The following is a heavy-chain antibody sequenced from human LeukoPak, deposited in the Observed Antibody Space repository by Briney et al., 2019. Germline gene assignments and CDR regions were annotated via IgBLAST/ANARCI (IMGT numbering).Heavy chain of an antibody. Sequence: SETLSLTCGVSGSSMTTETYYWVWVRQPAGTGLEWIGRIYTSGSTNYNPSLKSRVTMSVDTSKNQFSLKLSSVTAADTAVYYCARENVMMTNWFDPWGQGTLVTVSS. D-gene: IGHD2-21*01. J-gene: IGHJ5*02. V-gene: IGHV4-4*07. CDR3: ARENVMMTNWFDP. CDR2: IYTSGST. CDR1: GSSMTTETYY.